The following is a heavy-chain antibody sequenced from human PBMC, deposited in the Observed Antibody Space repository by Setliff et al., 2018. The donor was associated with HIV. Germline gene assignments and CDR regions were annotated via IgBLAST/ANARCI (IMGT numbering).Heavy chain of an antibody. J-gene: IGHJ6*02. V-gene: IGHV1-18*01. CDR3: ARGPYSSGFKTWRDYYYYYGMDV. Sequence: ASVKVSCKASDYTFTNYGITWVRLAPGQGLEWMGWISGYNGNTEYAQKYQGRVTMTTDTSTSTAYLELRSLSSDDTAVYYCARGPYSSGFKTWRDYYYYYGMDVWGQGTTVTVSS. CDR1: DYTFTNYG. CDR2: ISGYNGNT. D-gene: IGHD6-19*01.